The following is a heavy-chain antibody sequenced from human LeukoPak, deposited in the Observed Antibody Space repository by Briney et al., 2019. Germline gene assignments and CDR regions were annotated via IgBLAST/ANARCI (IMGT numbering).Heavy chain of an antibody. J-gene: IGHJ4*02. D-gene: IGHD2-2*01. CDR1: GYSFNSHH. V-gene: IGHV1-69*13. Sequence: SVKVSCKTSGYSFNSHHVHWVRQAPGQGLEWMGGIIPIFGTANYAQKFQGRVTITADESTSTAYMELSSLRSEDTAVYYCASGVVPAAMREYYFDYWGQGTLVTVSS. CDR2: IIPIFGTA. CDR3: ASGVVPAAMREYYFDY.